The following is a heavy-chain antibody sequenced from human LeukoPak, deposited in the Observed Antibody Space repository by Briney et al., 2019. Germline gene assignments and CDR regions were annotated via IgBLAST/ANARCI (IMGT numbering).Heavy chain of an antibody. J-gene: IGHJ4*02. CDR2: TSSSSYI. D-gene: IGHD3-9*01. CDR1: GFTFSSYS. CDR3: AKGFDTILNTANDY. V-gene: IGHV3-21*01. Sequence: GGSLRLSCAASGFTFSSYSMNWVRQAPGKGLEWVSSTSSSSYIYYADSVKGRFTISRDNAKNSLYLQMNSLRAEDTAVYYCAKGFDTILNTANDYWGQGTLVTVSS.